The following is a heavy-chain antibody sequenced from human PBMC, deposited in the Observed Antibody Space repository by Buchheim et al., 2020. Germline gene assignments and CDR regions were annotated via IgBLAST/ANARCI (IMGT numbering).Heavy chain of an antibody. D-gene: IGHD4-17*01. CDR3: AKVYGDYSADY. CDR1: GFTFSSYG. CDR2: ISYDGSNK. V-gene: IGHV3-30*18. Sequence: QVQLVESGGGVVQPGRSLRLSCAASGFTFSSYGMHWVRQAPGKGLGWVAVISYDGSNKYYADSVKGRLPISGTNSKNTLYLQMNSLRAEDTAVYYCAKVYGDYSADYWGQGTL. J-gene: IGHJ4*02.